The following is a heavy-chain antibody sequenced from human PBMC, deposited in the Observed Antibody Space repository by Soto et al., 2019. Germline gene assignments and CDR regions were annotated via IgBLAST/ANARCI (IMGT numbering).Heavy chain of an antibody. J-gene: IGHJ6*02. CDR3: AKDAITMVRGVISYYGMDV. CDR1: GFTFDDYA. V-gene: IGHV3-9*01. CDR2: ISWNSGSI. Sequence: GGSLRLSCAASGFTFDDYAMHWVRQAPGKGLEWVSGISWNSGSIGYADSVKGRFTISRDNAKNSLYLQMNSLRAEDTALYYCAKDAITMVRGVISYYGMDVWGQGPTVTVSS. D-gene: IGHD3-10*01.